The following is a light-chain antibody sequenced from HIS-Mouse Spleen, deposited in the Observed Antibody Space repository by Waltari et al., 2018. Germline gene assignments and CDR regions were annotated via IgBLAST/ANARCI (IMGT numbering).Light chain of an antibody. CDR2: DAS. J-gene: IGKJ2*01. V-gene: IGKV3-11*01. CDR3: QQRSNWPL. CDR1: QSVSSY. Sequence: EIVLTPSPATLSLSPGERATLSCRASQSVSSYLAWYHQQPSQAPSLLIYDASTRATGIRARFSGSESATDFTLTISSLEPEDFAVYYCQQRSNWPLFGQGTKLEIK.